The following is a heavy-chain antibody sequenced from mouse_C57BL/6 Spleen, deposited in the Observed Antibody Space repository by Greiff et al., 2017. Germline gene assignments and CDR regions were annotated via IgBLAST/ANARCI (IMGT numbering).Heavy chain of an antibody. V-gene: IGHV1-42*01. D-gene: IGHD1-3*01. Sequence: VQLQQSGPELVKPGASVKISCKASGYSFTGYYMNWVKQSPEKSLEWIGEINPSTGGTTYNQKFKAKATLTVDKSSSTAYMQLKSLTSEDSAVYYCARRIKVYFACWGQGTTLTVSS. CDR3: ARRIKVYFAC. CDR1: GYSFTGYY. J-gene: IGHJ2*01. CDR2: INPSTGGT.